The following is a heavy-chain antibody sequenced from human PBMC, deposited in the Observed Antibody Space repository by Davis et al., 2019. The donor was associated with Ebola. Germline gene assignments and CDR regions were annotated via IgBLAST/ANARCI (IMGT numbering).Heavy chain of an antibody. J-gene: IGHJ5*02. CDR2: ITHSEST. Sequence: MPSETLSLTCAVYGGSFTDYYWSWIRQPPGKELEWIGEITHSESTNYNPSLKSRATLSVDTSKNQFSLNLTSVTAADTAVYYCARGSPPPIGYCSSTSCYAANWFDPWGQGTLVTVSS. V-gene: IGHV4-34*01. CDR1: GGSFTDYY. D-gene: IGHD2-2*01. CDR3: ARGSPPPIGYCSSTSCYAANWFDP.